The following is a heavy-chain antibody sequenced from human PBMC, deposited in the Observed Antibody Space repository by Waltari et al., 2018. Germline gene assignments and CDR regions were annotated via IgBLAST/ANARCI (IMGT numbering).Heavy chain of an antibody. CDR2: ISYSGIT. CDR1: GVSISSSGSY. Sequence: QLQLQESGPGLVKPSETLSLTCTVSGVSISSSGSYWGWIRQPPGKGLEWVGSISYSGITYYNTCLMSRFTIAVDTSKNQFSLKLTSVIAAETAVFYCARFSKSANWIDPWGQGTLVTVSS. CDR3: ARFSKSANWIDP. V-gene: IGHV4-39*01. J-gene: IGHJ5*02. D-gene: IGHD3-3*02.